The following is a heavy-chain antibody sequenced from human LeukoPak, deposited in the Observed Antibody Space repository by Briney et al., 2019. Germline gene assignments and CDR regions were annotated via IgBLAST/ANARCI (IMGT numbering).Heavy chain of an antibody. CDR3: AKRIFGVVTLFDY. CDR2: ISGSGGST. V-gene: IGHV3-23*01. CDR1: GFTFSSYA. J-gene: IGHJ4*02. Sequence: PGGSLRLSCAASGFTFSSYAMSWVRQAPGKGLEWVSAISGSGGSTHYADSVKGRFTISRDNSKNTLYLQMNSLRAEDTAVYYCAKRIFGVVTLFDYWGQGTLVTVSS. D-gene: IGHD3-3*01.